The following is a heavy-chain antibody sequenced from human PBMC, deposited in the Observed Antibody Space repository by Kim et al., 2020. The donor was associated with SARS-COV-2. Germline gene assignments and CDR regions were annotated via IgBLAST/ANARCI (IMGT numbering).Heavy chain of an antibody. CDR1: GFIFRDYY. CDR2: ISSWVNTI. J-gene: IGHJ3*02. CDR3: ARGAEGDI. V-gene: IGHV3-11*01. Sequence: GGSLRLSCEASGFIFRDYYMCWIRQTPGGGLEWLAYISSWVNTIYYTDSVRGRFTISRDNTKNSLYLQMSNLIADDTAVYYCARGAEGDIWGQGTLVTVSS.